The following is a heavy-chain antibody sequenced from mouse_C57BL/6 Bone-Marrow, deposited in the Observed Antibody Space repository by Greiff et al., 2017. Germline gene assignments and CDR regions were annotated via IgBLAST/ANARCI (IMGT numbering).Heavy chain of an antibody. CDR2: IYPGNGDT. CDR1: GYAFSSSW. D-gene: IGHD1-1*01. Sequence: QVQLQQSGPELVKPGASVKISCKASGYAFSSSWMNWVKQRPGQGLEWIGRIYPGNGDTNYNGKFKGKATLTADKSSSTAYMQLSSLTSEDSAGDFCATTVVASYYFDYWGQGTTLTVSS. CDR3: ATTVVASYYFDY. V-gene: IGHV1-82*01. J-gene: IGHJ2*01.